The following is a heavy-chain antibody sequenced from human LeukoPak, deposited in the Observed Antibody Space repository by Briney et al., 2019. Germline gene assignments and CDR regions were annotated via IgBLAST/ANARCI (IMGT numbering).Heavy chain of an antibody. J-gene: IGHJ4*02. V-gene: IGHV3-30*02. CDR2: IRYDGSNK. CDR1: GFTFSSHG. Sequence: GGSLRLSCAASGFTFSSHGMHWVRQAPGKGLEWVAFIRYDGSNKYYADSVKGRFTISRDNSKNTLYLQMNSLRAEDTAVYYCAKDQGSVYDVSHDYWGQGTLVTVSS. D-gene: IGHD1-14*01. CDR3: AKDQGSVYDVSHDY.